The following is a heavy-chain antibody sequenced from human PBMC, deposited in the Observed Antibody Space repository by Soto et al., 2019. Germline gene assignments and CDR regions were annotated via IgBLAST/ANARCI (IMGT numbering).Heavy chain of an antibody. J-gene: IGHJ6*02. CDR1: GGSVGTGINY. D-gene: IGHD5-12*01. CDR3: ARDGKVDIDRGGYYYYDTDV. V-gene: IGHV4-61*01. CDR2: IFTSGSA. Sequence: QVQLQESGPGLVRPSETLSLTCTVSGGSVGTGINYWTWIRQPPGEGLEWIGNIFTSGSANYDPSLKTRVTISVDTIKNQFSLKLTSVTAADTAVYYCARDGKVDIDRGGYYYYDTDVWGQGTTVTVSS.